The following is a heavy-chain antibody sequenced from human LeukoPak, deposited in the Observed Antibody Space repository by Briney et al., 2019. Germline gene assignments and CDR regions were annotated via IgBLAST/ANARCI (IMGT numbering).Heavy chain of an antibody. CDR3: ARDLAWGTPPDAFDI. J-gene: IGHJ3*02. D-gene: IGHD7-27*01. CDR1: GGSISSYY. V-gene: IGHV4-59*01. CDR2: IYYSGST. Sequence: SETLSLTFTVSGGSISSYYWSWIRQPPGKGLEWIGYIYYSGSTNYNPSLKSRVTISVDTSKNQFSLKLSSVTAADTAVYYCARDLAWGTPPDAFDIWGQGTMVTVSS.